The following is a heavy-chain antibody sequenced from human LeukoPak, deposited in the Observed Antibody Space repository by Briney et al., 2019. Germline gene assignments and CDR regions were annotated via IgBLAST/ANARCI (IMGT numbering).Heavy chain of an antibody. D-gene: IGHD2-21*01. CDR1: GYTFTSYD. V-gene: IGHV1-8*01. Sequence: ASVKVSCKASGYTFTSYDINWVRQATGQGLEWMGWMNPNSGNTGYAQKFQGRVTMTRNTSISTAYMELSSLRSEDTAVYYCARDPCGSDCYSFDYWGQGTLVTVSS. CDR3: ARDPCGSDCYSFDY. J-gene: IGHJ4*02. CDR2: MNPNSGNT.